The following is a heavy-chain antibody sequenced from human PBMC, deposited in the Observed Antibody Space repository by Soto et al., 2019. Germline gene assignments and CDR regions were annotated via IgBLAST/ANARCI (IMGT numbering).Heavy chain of an antibody. V-gene: IGHV1-3*01. CDR1: GYTFTSYA. J-gene: IGHJ5*02. D-gene: IGHD3-3*01. CDR2: INAGNGNT. Sequence: SVKVSCKASGYTFTSYAMHWVRQAPVQRLEWMGWINAGNGNTKYSQKFQGRVTITRDTSASTAYMELSSLRSEDTAVYYCARGYYDFWSGPEADWFDPWGQGTLVTVSS. CDR3: ARGYYDFWSGPEADWFDP.